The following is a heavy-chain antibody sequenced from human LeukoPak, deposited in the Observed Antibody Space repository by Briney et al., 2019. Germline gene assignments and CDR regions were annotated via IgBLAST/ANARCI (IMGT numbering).Heavy chain of an antibody. CDR1: GGSFSGYY. Sequence: SETLSLTCAVYGGSFSGYYWSWIRQPPGKGLEWIGEINHSGSTNYNPSLKSRVTISVDTSKNQFSLKLSSVTAADTAVYYCARGRLRRRYFDYWGQGTLVTVSS. CDR2: INHSGST. CDR3: ARGRLRRRYFDY. J-gene: IGHJ4*02. V-gene: IGHV4-34*01. D-gene: IGHD4-17*01.